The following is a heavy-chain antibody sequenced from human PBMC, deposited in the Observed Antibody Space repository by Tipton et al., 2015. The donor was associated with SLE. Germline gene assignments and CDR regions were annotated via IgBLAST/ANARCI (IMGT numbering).Heavy chain of an antibody. J-gene: IGHJ4*02. CDR2: ISYISGMI. CDR3: AKGDEFDS. CDR1: GFTFDGFV. V-gene: IGHV3-9*01. Sequence: SLRLSCATSGFTFDGFVMHWVRQAPGKGLEWVSGISYISGMIGYADSVKGRFTISRDNAKNSLYLQMNSLRAEDTALYYCAKGDEFDSWGQGTLVTVPS.